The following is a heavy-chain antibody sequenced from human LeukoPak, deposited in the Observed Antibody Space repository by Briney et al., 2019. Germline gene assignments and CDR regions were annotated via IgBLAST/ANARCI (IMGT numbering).Heavy chain of an antibody. CDR1: GFTFSSSS. CDR2: ISSSSSTI. J-gene: IGHJ4*02. Sequence: PGGSLRLSCAASGFTFSSSSMNWVRQAPGMGLEWVSYISSSSSTIYYADSVKGRFTISRDNAKNSLYLQMNSLRAEDTAVYYCARDLVAAAGTTFDYWGQGTLVTVSS. V-gene: IGHV3-48*01. CDR3: ARDLVAAAGTTFDY. D-gene: IGHD6-13*01.